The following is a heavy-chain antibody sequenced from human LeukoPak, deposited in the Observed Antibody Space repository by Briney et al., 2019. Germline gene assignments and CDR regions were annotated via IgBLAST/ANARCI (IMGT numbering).Heavy chain of an antibody. Sequence: GGSLRLSCAASGFTFRNYGMHWVRQAPGKGPEWVAVAYGDGTDRYYADSVKGRFTISKDISRNTLSVQMNSLRVEDTAVYYCATGGGYYYDHWGQGTLVTVAS. CDR1: GFTFRNYG. CDR2: AYGDGTDR. V-gene: IGHV3-33*01. D-gene: IGHD3-3*01. CDR3: ATGGGYYYDH. J-gene: IGHJ4*02.